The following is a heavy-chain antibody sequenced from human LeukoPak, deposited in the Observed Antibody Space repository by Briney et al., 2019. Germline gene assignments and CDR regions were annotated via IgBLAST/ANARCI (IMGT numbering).Heavy chain of an antibody. V-gene: IGHV4-34*01. J-gene: IGHJ4*02. Sequence: PSETLSLTCAVYGGSFSGYYWSWIRQPPGKGPEWIGEINHSGSTNYNPSLKSRVTIPVDTSKNQFSLKLSSVTAADTAVYYCARRPYGETPFDYWGQGTLVTVSS. CDR3: ARRPYGETPFDY. CDR1: GGSFSGYY. D-gene: IGHD4-17*01. CDR2: INHSGST.